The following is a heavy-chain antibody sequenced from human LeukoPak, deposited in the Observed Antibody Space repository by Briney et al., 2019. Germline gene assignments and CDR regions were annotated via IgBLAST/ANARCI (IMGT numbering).Heavy chain of an antibody. CDR1: GFTFSSYG. V-gene: IGHV3-30*02. J-gene: IGHJ4*02. Sequence: GGSLRLSCAASGFTFSSYGMHWVRQAPGKGLEWVAFIRYDGSNKYYADSVKGRFTISRDNSKNTLYLQMNSLRAEDTAVYYCARRPKSLHYYDSSGFNYWGQGTLVTVSS. CDR2: IRYDGSNK. CDR3: ARRPKSLHYYDSSGFNY. D-gene: IGHD3-22*01.